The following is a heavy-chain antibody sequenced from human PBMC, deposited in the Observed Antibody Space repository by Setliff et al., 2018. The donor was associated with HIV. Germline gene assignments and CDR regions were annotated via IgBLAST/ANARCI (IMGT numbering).Heavy chain of an antibody. CDR3: ARDYLHVFDI. V-gene: IGHV1-2*02. CDR2: INSASGGT. Sequence: ASVKVSCKASGGTFSSYAISWVRQAPGQGLEWMGWINSASGGTNYAQNFQGRVTVTRDTSINTAYVELNSLKSDDTAVYYCARDYLHVFDIRGQGTMVTVSS. J-gene: IGHJ3*02. CDR1: GGTFSSYA.